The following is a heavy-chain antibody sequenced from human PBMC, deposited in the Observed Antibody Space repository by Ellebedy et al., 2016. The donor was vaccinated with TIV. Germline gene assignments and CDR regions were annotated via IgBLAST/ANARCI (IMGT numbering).Heavy chain of an antibody. CDR2: IDRTGRHT. V-gene: IGHV3-11*06. CDR3: ARGGTRRGLLWRDFDN. Sequence: GESLKISCAASKFSFSDFYMAWIRQAPGKALECISYIDRTGRHTSYADSVKGRFTISRDNAENSLYLQMDSLRVDDTAVYFCARGGTRRGLLWRDFDNWGQGTLVTVSS. J-gene: IGHJ4*02. D-gene: IGHD1-14*01. CDR1: KFSFSDFY.